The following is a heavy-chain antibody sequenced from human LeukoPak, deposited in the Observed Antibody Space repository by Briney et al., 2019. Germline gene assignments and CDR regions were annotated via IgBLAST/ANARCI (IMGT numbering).Heavy chain of an antibody. V-gene: IGHV4-39*01. CDR2: IYYSGST. CDR3: ARQDCSSTSCYHGDDY. Sequence: PSETLSLTCTVSGGSISGSSYYWGWIRQPPGKGLEWIGSIYYSGSTYYNPSLKSRVTISVDTSKNQFSLKLSSVTAADTAVYYCARQDCSSTSCYHGDDYWGQGTLVTVSS. CDR1: GGSISGSSYY. D-gene: IGHD2-2*01. J-gene: IGHJ4*02.